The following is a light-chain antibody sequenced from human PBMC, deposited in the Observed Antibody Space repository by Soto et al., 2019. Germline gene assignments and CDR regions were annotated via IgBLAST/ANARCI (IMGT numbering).Light chain of an antibody. CDR3: HKYSRVPL. CDR1: QGISNY. J-gene: IGKJ3*01. V-gene: IGKV1-27*01. Sequence: DIQMTQSPSSLSASVGDRVTITCRASQGISNYIAWYQQKPGKAPKLLIYAASTLQSGVPSRFSGSGSGTDFTLTNNSLQPEDVATYSCHKYSRVPLFGPGTKVDIK. CDR2: AAS.